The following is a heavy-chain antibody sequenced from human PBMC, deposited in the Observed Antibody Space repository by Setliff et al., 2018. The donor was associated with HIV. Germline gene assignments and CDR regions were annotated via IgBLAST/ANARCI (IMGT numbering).Heavy chain of an antibody. CDR2: INHSGGT. Sequence: PSETLSLTCAVYGASFNDYSWSWIRQTPGKGLEWVGKINHSGGTNYNPSLKSRVTISRDTSKNQFSLKLTSLTAADTAVYYCARVAAAPGGDYWGKGTPVTVS. CDR3: ARVAAAPGGDY. J-gene: IGHJ4*02. CDR1: GASFNDYS. D-gene: IGHD2-15*01. V-gene: IGHV4-34*01.